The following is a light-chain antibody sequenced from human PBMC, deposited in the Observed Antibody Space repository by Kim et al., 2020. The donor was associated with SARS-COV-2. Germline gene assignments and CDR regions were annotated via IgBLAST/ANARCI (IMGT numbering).Light chain of an antibody. CDR3: QQYKT. J-gene: IGKJ1*01. CDR1: QSFSSSY. CDR2: GAS. Sequence: TLSLSPGERATLSCRASQSFSSSYLAWYQQKPGQAPRLLIYGASSRATGIPDRFSGSGSGTDFTLTISRLEPEDFAVYYCQQYKTFGQGTKVDIK. V-gene: IGKV3-20*01.